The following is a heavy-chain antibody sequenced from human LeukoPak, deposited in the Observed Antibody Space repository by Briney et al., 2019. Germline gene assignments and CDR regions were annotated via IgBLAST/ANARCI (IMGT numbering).Heavy chain of an antibody. V-gene: IGHV3-7*01. CDR3: ARDGGYCSSTSCFYFDY. D-gene: IGHD2-2*01. J-gene: IGHJ4*02. Sequence: PGGSLRLSRAASGFTFSSYWMSWVRQAPGKGLEWVANINKDGGEKYYVDSVKGRFTISRDNAKNSLYLQMNSLRAEDTAVYYCARDGGYCSSTSCFYFDYWGQGTLVTVSS. CDR2: INKDGGEK. CDR1: GFTFSSYW.